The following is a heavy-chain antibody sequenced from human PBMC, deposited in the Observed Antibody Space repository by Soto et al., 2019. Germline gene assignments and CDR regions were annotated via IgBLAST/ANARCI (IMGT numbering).Heavy chain of an antibody. CDR3: ARWKYSYADLPGDWFDS. J-gene: IGHJ5*01. CDR1: GASLTSGSYY. Sequence: QVQLQESGPGLVRPSETLSLTCTVSGASLTSGSYYWSWVRQPPGKGLEWIAYIYRSGRTNYNPSLKSRATISVATSKNQFSLRLTSVTPADTAMYYCARWKYSYADLPGDWFDSWGQGTLVTVSS. CDR2: IYRSGRT. D-gene: IGHD3-16*01. V-gene: IGHV4-61*01.